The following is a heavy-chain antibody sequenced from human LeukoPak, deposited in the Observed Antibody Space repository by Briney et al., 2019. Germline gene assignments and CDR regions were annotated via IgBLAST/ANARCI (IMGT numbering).Heavy chain of an antibody. CDR3: AKATLVGATLAHFDY. J-gene: IGHJ4*02. D-gene: IGHD1-26*01. CDR2: ISWNSGGI. CDR1: GFTFDDYA. Sequence: GRSLRLSCAASGFTFDDYAMHWVRQAPGKGLEWVSGISWNSGGIGYADSVKGRFTISRDNAKNSLYLQMNSLRAEDTALYYCAKATLVGATLAHFDYWGQGTLVTVSS. V-gene: IGHV3-9*01.